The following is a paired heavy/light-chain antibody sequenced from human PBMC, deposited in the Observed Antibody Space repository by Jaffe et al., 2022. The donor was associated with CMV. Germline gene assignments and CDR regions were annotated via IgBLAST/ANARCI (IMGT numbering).Light chain of an antibody. V-gene: IGLV2-8*01. CDR1: SSDVGGYNY. J-gene: IGLJ3*02. CDR3: SSYAGSNIWKV. CDR2: EVS. Sequence: QSALTQPPSASGSPGQSVTISCTGTSSDVGGYNYVSWYQQHPGKAPKLMIYEVSKRPSGVPDRFSGSKSGNTASLTVSGLQAEDEADYYCSSYAGSNIWKVFGGGTKLTVL.
Heavy chain of an antibody. CDR2: IYHSGST. CDR1: GGSISSSYW. CDR3: ARVAFGSGSYYIDWFDP. Sequence: QVQLQESGPGLVKPSGTLSLTCEVSGGSISSSYWWSWVRQPPGKGLEWIGEIYHSGSTNYNPSLKSRVTISVDKSKNQFSLKLSSVTAADTAVYYCARVAFGSGSYYIDWFDPWGQGTLVTVSS. V-gene: IGHV4-4*02. D-gene: IGHD3-10*01. J-gene: IGHJ5*02.